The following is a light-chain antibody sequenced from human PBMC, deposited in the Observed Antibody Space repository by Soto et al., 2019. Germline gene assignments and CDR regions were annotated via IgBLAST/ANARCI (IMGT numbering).Light chain of an antibody. CDR1: QSVSSY. J-gene: IGKJ2*01. CDR3: QQRSNWPPYT. Sequence: EIALTKPPATLALSPGERATLSCRASQSVSSYLAWYQQKPGQAPRLLIYDASNRATGIPARFSGSRSETDFTLTISSLEPEDFAVYYCQQRSNWPPYTFGQGTKREIK. CDR2: DAS. V-gene: IGKV3-11*01.